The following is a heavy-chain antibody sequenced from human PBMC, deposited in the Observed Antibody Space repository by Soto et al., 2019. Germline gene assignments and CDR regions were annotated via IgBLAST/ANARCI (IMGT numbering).Heavy chain of an antibody. CDR2: IVVGSGNT. CDR3: AAAIAVADYYYGMDV. D-gene: IGHD6-19*01. J-gene: IGHJ6*02. CDR1: GFTFTSSA. V-gene: IGHV1-58*01. Sequence: ASVKVSCKASGFTFTSSAVQWVRQARGQRLEWIGWIVVGSGNTNYAQKFQERVTITRDMSTSTAYMELSSLRSEDTAVYYCAAAIAVADYYYGMDVWGQGTTVTVSS.